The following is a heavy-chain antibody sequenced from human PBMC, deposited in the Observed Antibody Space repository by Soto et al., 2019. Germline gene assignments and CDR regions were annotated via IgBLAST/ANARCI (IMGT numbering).Heavy chain of an antibody. D-gene: IGHD2-15*01. Sequence: EVQLVESGGGLVQPGGSLRLSCAASGFTFSTYSMNWVRQAPGKGLEWISYITSSSSTIYYADSVKVRFTISSDNAKNSLYLQMNSLRDEDTAMYYCARDNGMAGYCDPWGQGTLVTVSS. CDR2: ITSSSSTI. CDR1: GFTFSTYS. CDR3: ARDNGMAGYCDP. V-gene: IGHV3-48*02. J-gene: IGHJ5*02.